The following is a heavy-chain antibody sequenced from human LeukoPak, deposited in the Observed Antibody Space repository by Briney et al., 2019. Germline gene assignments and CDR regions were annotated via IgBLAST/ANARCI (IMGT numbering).Heavy chain of an antibody. CDR1: GGTFSSYA. D-gene: IGHD2-2*01. CDR2: IIPIFGTA. V-gene: IGHV1-69*13. J-gene: IGHJ4*02. CDR3: ARDTRPLYCSSTSCYHLYYFDY. Sequence: SVKVSCKASGGTFSSYAIGWVRQAPGQGLEWMGGIIPIFGTANYAQKFQGRVTITADESTSTAYMELSSLRSEDTAVYYCARDTRPLYCSSTSCYHLYYFDYWGQGTLVTVSS.